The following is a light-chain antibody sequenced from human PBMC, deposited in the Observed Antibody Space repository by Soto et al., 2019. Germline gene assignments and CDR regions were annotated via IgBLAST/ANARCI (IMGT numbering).Light chain of an antibody. V-gene: IGKV1-33*01. CDR2: DAS. Sequence: DIQMTQSPSSLSASVGDRATITCQASHDIRKYLNWYQQKPGKAPKLLIYDASNMETGVPSRFTGGGSGTDFTFTISSLQPEDIGIYYCQQYDNLSITFGQGTRLEIK. CDR3: QQYDNLSIT. CDR1: HDIRKY. J-gene: IGKJ5*01.